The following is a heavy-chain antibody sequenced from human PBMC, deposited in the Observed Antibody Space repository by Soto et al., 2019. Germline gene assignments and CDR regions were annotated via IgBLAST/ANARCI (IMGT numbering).Heavy chain of an antibody. CDR2: IGESGTPT. V-gene: IGHV3-23*01. CDR3: ARYIPGVRYYRMDV. CDR1: GFTFSSYA. J-gene: IGHJ6*02. Sequence: EVQLLESGGGLVQPGGSLRLSCAASGFTFSSYAMKWVRQAPGKGLEWVSLIGESGTPTYYADSVKGRFTISRDNSGNTLFLEMYSLRDEDTSVDFCARYIPGVRYYRMDVWGQGTTVTVYS. D-gene: IGHD2-2*01.